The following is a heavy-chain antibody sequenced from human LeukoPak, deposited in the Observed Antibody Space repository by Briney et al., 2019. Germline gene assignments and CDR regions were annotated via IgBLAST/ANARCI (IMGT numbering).Heavy chain of an antibody. V-gene: IGHV3-66*01. Sequence: GGSLRLSCAASGCTVSSNYMSWVRQAPGKGLEWVSVIYSGGSTYYADSVKGRFTISRDNSKNTLYLQMNSLRAEDTAVYYCARAAIAYCGGDCYSDYFDYWGQGTLVTVSS. CDR3: ARAAIAYCGGDCYSDYFDY. CDR1: GCTVSSNY. CDR2: IYSGGST. D-gene: IGHD2-21*02. J-gene: IGHJ4*02.